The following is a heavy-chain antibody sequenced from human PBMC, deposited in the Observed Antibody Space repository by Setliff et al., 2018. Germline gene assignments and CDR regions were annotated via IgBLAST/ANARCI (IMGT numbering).Heavy chain of an antibody. CDR2: ISYDGINK. CDR3: AKVDQFDLEGLDY. J-gene: IGHJ4*02. CDR1: GITFSSYA. Sequence: GGSLRLSCAASGITFSSYAMHWVRQAPGKGLEWVAVISYDGINKYYADSVKGRFTISRDNSKNTLYLQMNSLRPEDTAVYYCAKVDQFDLEGLDYWGQGALVTVSS. V-gene: IGHV3-30*01. D-gene: IGHD3-9*01.